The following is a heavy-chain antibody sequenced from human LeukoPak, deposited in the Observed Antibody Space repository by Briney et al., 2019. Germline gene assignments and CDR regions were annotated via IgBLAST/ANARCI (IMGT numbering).Heavy chain of an antibody. CDR3: ARCYYGGNPYYYYSFMDV. J-gene: IGHJ6*03. Sequence: ASVKVSCKASGYTFTSYDINGVRQATGQGLEWMGCMNPNSGNTGYAKKLQGRVTMTRKTSIRTAYMELSSLRSEETAVYYCARCYYGGNPYYYYSFMDVWGKGSTVTV. CDR1: GYTFTSYD. CDR2: MNPNSGNT. D-gene: IGHD4-23*01. V-gene: IGHV1-8*01.